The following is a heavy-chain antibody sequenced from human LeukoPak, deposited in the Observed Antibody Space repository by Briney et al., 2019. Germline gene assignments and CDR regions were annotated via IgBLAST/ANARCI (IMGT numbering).Heavy chain of an antibody. CDR2: INPNSGGT. V-gene: IGHV1-2*02. CDR3: ASGLGGNYPGN. Sequence: ASVKVSCKGSGYTFTAYYMDWVRQAPGQGLEWMGRINPNSGGTNYAQKFQGRVTKTGDTSISTAYMELSGLTSDDTAVYYCASGLGGNYPGNWGQGTQVTVSS. J-gene: IGHJ4*02. CDR1: GYTFTAYY. D-gene: IGHD2-21*01.